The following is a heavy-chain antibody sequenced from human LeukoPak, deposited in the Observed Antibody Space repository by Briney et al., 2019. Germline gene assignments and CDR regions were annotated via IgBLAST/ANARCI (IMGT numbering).Heavy chain of an antibody. Sequence: PGGSLRPSCAASGFTFSDYYMSWIRQAPGKGLEWVSYISSSGSTIYYADSVKGRFTISRDNAKNSLYLQMNSLRAEDTAVYYCATWGSIAVAGHHYWGQGTLVTVSS. D-gene: IGHD6-19*01. CDR3: ATWGSIAVAGHHY. CDR1: GFTFSDYY. CDR2: ISSSGSTI. J-gene: IGHJ4*02. V-gene: IGHV3-11*04.